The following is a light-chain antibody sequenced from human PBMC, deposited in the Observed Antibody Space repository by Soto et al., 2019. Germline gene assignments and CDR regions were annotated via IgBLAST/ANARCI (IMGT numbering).Light chain of an antibody. V-gene: IGLV2-8*01. J-gene: IGLJ2*01. CDR3: CSYAATNTLI. CDR2: EVT. CDR1: SSDVGGYNS. Sequence: QSALTQPPSASGSPGQSVTISCTGTSSDVGGYNSVSWYQQHAGKAPKLVIYEVTKRPSGVPNRFSGSKSGNTASLTVSGLRTEDEADYSCCSYAATNTLIFGGGTKLTVL.